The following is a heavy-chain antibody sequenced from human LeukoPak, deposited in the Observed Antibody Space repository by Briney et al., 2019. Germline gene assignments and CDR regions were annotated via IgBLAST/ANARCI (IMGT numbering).Heavy chain of an antibody. CDR2: IYPGDSDT. D-gene: IGHD1-26*01. CDR3: ARSLGGSYAKYLQD. Sequence: GESLKISCQGSGYSFTSYWIGWVRQMPGKGLEWMGVIYPGDSDTRYSPSFQGQVTISADKSVTTAYLQWSSLKASDTAIYYCARSLGGSYAKYLQDWGQGTLVTVSS. J-gene: IGHJ1*01. CDR1: GYSFTSYW. V-gene: IGHV5-51*01.